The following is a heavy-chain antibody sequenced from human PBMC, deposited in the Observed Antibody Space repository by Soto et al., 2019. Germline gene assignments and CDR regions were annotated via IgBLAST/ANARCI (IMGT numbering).Heavy chain of an antibody. J-gene: IGHJ5*02. D-gene: IGHD4-17*01. CDR1: GGSISSYY. CDR2: IYYSGST. V-gene: IGHV4-59*01. Sequence: PSETLSLTCTVSGGSISSYYWSWLRQPPGKGLEWIGYIYYSGSTNYNPSLKSRVTISVDTSKNQFSLKLSSVTAADTAVYYCARGEDYGENWFDPWGQGTLVTVSS. CDR3: ARGEDYGENWFDP.